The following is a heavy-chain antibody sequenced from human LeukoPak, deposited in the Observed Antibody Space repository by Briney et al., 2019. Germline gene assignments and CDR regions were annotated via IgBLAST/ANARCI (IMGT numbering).Heavy chain of an antibody. CDR3: ASKSYSYGYYFDY. D-gene: IGHD5-18*01. Sequence: SETLSLTCTVSGGSISSGGYYWSWTRQHPGKGLEWIGYIYYSGSTYYNPSLKSRVTISVDTSKNQFSLKLSSVTAADTAVYYCASKSYSYGYYFDYWGQGTLVTVSS. V-gene: IGHV4-31*03. J-gene: IGHJ4*02. CDR1: GGSISSGGYY. CDR2: IYYSGST.